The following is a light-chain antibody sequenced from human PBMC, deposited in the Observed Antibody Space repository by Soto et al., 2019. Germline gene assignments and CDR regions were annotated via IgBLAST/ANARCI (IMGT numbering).Light chain of an antibody. Sequence: QSVLTQPPSVSGAPGQRGTISCSGGSSNIGAAYDVHRYQQLPETAPKLLIYGNNIRPSGVPERFSGSKSGTSASLAITGLQAEDEAYYYCHSYDRSLSGSVFGGGTKLTVL. V-gene: IGLV1-40*01. CDR1: SSNIGAAYD. CDR3: HSYDRSLSGSV. J-gene: IGLJ3*02. CDR2: GNN.